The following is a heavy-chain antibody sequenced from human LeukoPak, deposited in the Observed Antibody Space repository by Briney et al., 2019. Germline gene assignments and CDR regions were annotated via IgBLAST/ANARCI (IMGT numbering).Heavy chain of an antibody. CDR3: ARDVPYYYESSGYYSLGFDI. Sequence: GGSLRLSCVASGFSISNYWMGWARQAPGKGLEWVANVREDGNDEYYVSSVRGRFSVSRDNAKNSLYLQMNSLRAEDTAVYYCARDVPYYYESSGYYSLGFDIWGQGTMVTVSS. D-gene: IGHD3-22*01. V-gene: IGHV3-7*01. CDR1: GFSISNYW. J-gene: IGHJ3*02. CDR2: VREDGNDE.